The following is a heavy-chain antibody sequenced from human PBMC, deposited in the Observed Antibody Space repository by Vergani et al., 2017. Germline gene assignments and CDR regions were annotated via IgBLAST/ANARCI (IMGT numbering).Heavy chain of an antibody. CDR3: AGDTHSWQRADR. V-gene: IGHV4-59*01. CDR2: MYHSGST. CDR1: GGSMSGYY. Sequence: QVQLQESGPGLVKPPGTLSLTCSVSGGSMSGYYWSWIRQPPGKELEWIGYMYHSGSTNYHPSLETRVTISGDTSKNQFSLKLNSVTAADTAVYYCAGDTHSWQRADRWGQGLLVSVSS. D-gene: IGHD6-13*01. J-gene: IGHJ5*02.